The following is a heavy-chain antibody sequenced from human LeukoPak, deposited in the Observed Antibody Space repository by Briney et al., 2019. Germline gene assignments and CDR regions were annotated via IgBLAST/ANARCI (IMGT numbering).Heavy chain of an antibody. CDR1: GGSISSYY. CDR3: ARGGRWYMDV. V-gene: IGHV4-59*01. Sequence: SETLSLTYTVSGGSISSYYWSWIRQPPGKGLEWIGYIYYSGSTNYNPSLKSRVTISVDTSKNQFSLKLSSVTAADTAVYYCARGGRWYMDVWGKGTTVTVSS. J-gene: IGHJ6*03. CDR2: IYYSGST. D-gene: IGHD4-23*01.